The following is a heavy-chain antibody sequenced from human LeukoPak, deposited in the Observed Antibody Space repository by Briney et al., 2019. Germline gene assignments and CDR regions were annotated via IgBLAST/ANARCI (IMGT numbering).Heavy chain of an antibody. CDR3: ARGYSGWFGTLGY. D-gene: IGHD1-26*01. CDR2: INAGNGNT. CDR1: GYTFTSYA. J-gene: IGHJ4*02. V-gene: IGHV1-3*01. Sequence: ASVKVSFKASGYTFTSYAMHWVRQAPGQRLEWMGWINAGNGNTKYSQKFQGRVTITRDTSASTAYMELSSLRSEDTAVYYCARGYSGWFGTLGYWGQGTLVTVSS.